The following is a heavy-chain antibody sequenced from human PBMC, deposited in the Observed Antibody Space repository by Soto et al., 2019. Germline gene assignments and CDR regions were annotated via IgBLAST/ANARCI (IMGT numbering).Heavy chain of an antibody. Sequence: SETLSLTCTVSGGSISSYYWSWIRQPPGKGLEWIGYIYYSGSTNYNPSLKSRVTISVDTSKNQFSLKLSSVTAADTAVYYCASGGYCSGGSCYSPVSSYYYMDVWGKGTTVTVSS. CDR2: IYYSGST. D-gene: IGHD2-15*01. V-gene: IGHV4-59*08. CDR1: GGSISSYY. CDR3: ASGGYCSGGSCYSPVSSYYYMDV. J-gene: IGHJ6*03.